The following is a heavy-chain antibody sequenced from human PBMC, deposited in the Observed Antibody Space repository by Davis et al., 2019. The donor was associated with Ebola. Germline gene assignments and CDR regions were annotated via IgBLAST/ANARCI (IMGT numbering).Heavy chain of an antibody. CDR2: TRSKGYGGKT. D-gene: IGHD6-13*01. J-gene: IGHJ6*02. CDR3: TRDLKQPPPSYYYGMDV. Sequence: PGGSLRLSCTAFGFTFGDYAMSWVRQAPGKGLEWVGFTRSKGYGGKTGYAASVKGRFTISRDDSKSIAYLQMNSLKTEDTAVYYCTRDLKQPPPSYYYGMDVWGQGTTVTVSS. V-gene: IGHV3-49*04. CDR1: GFTFGDYA.